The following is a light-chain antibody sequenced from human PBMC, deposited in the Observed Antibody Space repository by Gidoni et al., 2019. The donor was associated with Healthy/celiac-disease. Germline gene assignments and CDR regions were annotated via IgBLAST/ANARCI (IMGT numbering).Light chain of an antibody. Sequence: EIVLTQSPATLSLSPGESATLSCRASQSVSSYLAWYQQKPGQAPRLLIYDASNRATGIPARFSGSGSGTDFTLTISSLEPEDFAVYYCQQRSNWPSPITFGQGTRLEIK. V-gene: IGKV3-11*01. J-gene: IGKJ5*01. CDR2: DAS. CDR3: QQRSNWPSPIT. CDR1: QSVSSY.